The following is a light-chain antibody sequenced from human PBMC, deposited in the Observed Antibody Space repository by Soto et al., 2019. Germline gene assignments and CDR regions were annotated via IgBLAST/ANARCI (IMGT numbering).Light chain of an antibody. CDR1: QDIRNY. CDR2: AAS. J-gene: IGKJ1*01. Sequence: DIQVTQSPSSLSASIGDRVAITCRASQDIRNYLAWYQQKPGKAPKLLIYAASSLQSGVPSRFSGSGSGTEFTLTISSLQPEDFATYYCLQHNSYPWTFGQGTKVEIK. V-gene: IGKV1-17*01. CDR3: LQHNSYPWT.